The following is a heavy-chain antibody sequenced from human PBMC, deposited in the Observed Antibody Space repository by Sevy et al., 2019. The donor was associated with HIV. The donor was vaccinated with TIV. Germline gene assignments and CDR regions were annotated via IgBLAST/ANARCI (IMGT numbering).Heavy chain of an antibody. CDR2: ISGSDTTI. J-gene: IGHJ6*02. CDR1: GFTFSDYY. Sequence: GGSLRLSCAASGFTFSDYYMSWIRQAPGKGLEWASYISGSDTTIYYADSVKGRFSISRDNAKNSLYLQMHSLRAEDTAVYYCARDHVKDGDLGDYYYYAMDVWGQGTTVTVSS. V-gene: IGHV3-11*01. CDR3: ARDHVKDGDLGDYYYYAMDV. D-gene: IGHD4-17*01.